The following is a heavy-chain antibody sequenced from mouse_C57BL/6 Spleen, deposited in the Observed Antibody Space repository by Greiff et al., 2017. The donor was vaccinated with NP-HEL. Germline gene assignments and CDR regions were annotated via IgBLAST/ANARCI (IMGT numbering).Heavy chain of an antibody. Sequence: QVQLKQPGAELVRPGSSVKLSCKASGYTFTSYWMHWVKQRPIQGLEWIGNIDPSDSETHYNQKFKDKATLTVDKSSSTAYMQLSSLTSEDSAVYYCARGDYGSSYGGYFDYWGQGTTLTVSS. CDR1: GYTFTSYW. J-gene: IGHJ2*01. CDR3: ARGDYGSSYGGYFDY. V-gene: IGHV1-52*01. CDR2: IDPSDSET. D-gene: IGHD1-1*01.